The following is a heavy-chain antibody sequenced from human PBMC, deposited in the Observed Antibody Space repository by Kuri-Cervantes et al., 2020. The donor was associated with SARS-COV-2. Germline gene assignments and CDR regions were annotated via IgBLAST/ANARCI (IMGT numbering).Heavy chain of an antibody. CDR3: AKDPGRVPAPLVLDY. CDR1: GFTFSSYA. V-gene: IGHV3-23*01. Sequence: GGSLRLSCAASGFTFSSYAMSWVRQAPGKGLEWVSAISGSGGSTYYADSVKGRFTISRDNSKNTLYLQMNSLRAEDTAVYYCAKDPGRVPAPLVLDYWGQGTLVTVSS. J-gene: IGHJ4*02. D-gene: IGHD2-2*01. CDR2: ISGSGGST.